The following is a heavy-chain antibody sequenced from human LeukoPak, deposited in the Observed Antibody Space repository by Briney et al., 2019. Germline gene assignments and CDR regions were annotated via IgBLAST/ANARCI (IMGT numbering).Heavy chain of an antibody. V-gene: IGHV3-23*01. Sequence: GGSLRLSCAASGFTFSSYAMSWVRQAPGKGLEWVSAISGSGGSTYYADSVKGRFTISRDNSKNRLYLQMNSLRAEDTAVYYCAKGHILLRGGRGVFDYWGQGTLVTVSS. CDR3: AKGHILLRGGRGVFDY. D-gene: IGHD2-15*01. CDR1: GFTFSSYA. J-gene: IGHJ4*02. CDR2: ISGSGGST.